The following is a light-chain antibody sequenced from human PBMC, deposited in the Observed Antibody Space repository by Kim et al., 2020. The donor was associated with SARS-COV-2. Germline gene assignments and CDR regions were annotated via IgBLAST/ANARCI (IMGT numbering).Light chain of an antibody. V-gene: IGKV1-12*01. CDR3: QQANSFPWT. J-gene: IGKJ1*01. CDR1: QGISSW. Sequence: DIQMTQSPSSVSASVGDRVTITCRASQGISSWLARYQQKPGKAPNLLIYGASSLQSGVPSRFSGSGSGTDFTLTISSLQPEDFATYYCQQANSFPWTFGQGTKVDIK. CDR2: GAS.